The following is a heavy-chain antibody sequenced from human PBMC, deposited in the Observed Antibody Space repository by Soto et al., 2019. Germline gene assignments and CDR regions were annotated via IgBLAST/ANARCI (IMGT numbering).Heavy chain of an antibody. D-gene: IGHD6-13*01. CDR2: FHYSGST. J-gene: IGHJ6*02. CDR1: GGSISNSY. Sequence: SETLSLTCTVSGGSISNSYWSWIRQPPGKGLEWIGYFHYSGSTYHNPSLRSRLTISVDASKNQFSLQLISVTAADTAVYYCARAHRDLQQLVHYYYGMDVWGQGTTVTVSS. V-gene: IGHV4-59*08. CDR3: ARAHRDLQQLVHYYYGMDV.